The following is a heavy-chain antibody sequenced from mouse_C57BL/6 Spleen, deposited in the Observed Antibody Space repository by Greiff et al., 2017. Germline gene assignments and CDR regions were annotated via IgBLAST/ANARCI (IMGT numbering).Heavy chain of an antibody. Sequence: VMLVESGAELVKPGASVKISCKASGYAFSSYWMNWVKQRPGKGLEWIGQIYPGDGDTNYNGKFKGKATLTADKSSSTAYMQLSSLTSEDSAVYFCARKLDREYYFDYWGQGTTLTVSS. CDR2: IYPGDGDT. D-gene: IGHD3-3*01. CDR1: GYAFSSYW. CDR3: ARKLDREYYFDY. J-gene: IGHJ2*01. V-gene: IGHV1-80*01.